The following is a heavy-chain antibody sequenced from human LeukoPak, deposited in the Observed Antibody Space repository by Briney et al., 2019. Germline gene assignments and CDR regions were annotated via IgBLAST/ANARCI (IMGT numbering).Heavy chain of an antibody. V-gene: IGHV3-48*02. J-gene: IGHJ5*02. CDR2: ITTSSGNK. Sequence: GGSLRLSCAASGFTFSDYNMNWVGQAPGKGLEWLSYITTSSGNKYYADSVKGRFTISRDNAQNSLYLQMNSLRDEDTAVYYCASPNAGAWGQRTLVTVSS. CDR1: GFTFSDYN. CDR3: ASPNAGA. D-gene: IGHD2-2*01.